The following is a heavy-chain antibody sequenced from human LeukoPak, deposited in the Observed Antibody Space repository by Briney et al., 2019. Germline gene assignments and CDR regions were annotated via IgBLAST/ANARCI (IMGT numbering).Heavy chain of an antibody. CDR1: GGSISSYY. J-gene: IGHJ4*02. CDR2: IYTSGST. D-gene: IGHD4-17*01. CDR3: ARGGTVTLFDY. V-gene: IGHV4-4*07. Sequence: SETLSLTCTVSGGSISSYYRSWIRQPAGKGLEWIGRIYTSGSTYYNPSLKSRVTLSVDTSKKQFSLKLSSVTAADTAVYYCARGGTVTLFDYWGQGTLVTVSS.